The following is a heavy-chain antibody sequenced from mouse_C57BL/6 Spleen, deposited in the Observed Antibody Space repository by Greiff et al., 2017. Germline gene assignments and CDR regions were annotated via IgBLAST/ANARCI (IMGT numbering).Heavy chain of an antibody. CDR1: GYTFTDYN. CDR3: ARGNYYGSSYGYFDV. D-gene: IGHD1-1*01. Sequence: VQLQQSGPELVKPGASVKIPCKASGYTFTDYNMDWVKQSHGKSLEWIGDINPNNGGTIYNQKFKGKATLTVDTSSRTAYRELRSRTSEDTAVDYCARGNYYGSSYGYFDVWGTGTTVTVSS. J-gene: IGHJ1*03. V-gene: IGHV1-18*01. CDR2: INPNNGGT.